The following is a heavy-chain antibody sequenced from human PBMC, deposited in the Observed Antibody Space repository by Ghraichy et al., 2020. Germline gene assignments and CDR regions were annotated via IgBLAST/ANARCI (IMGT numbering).Heavy chain of an antibody. CDR1: GFTFSSYA. CDR3: AKGCLLGYGSSTSCCSPGIDP. J-gene: IGHJ5*02. Sequence: GGSLRLSCAASGFTFSSYAMSWVRQAPGKGLEWVSAISGSGGSTYYADSVKGRFTISRDNSKNTLYLQMNSLRAEDTAVYYCAKGCLLGYGSSTSCCSPGIDPWGQGTLVTVSS. V-gene: IGHV3-23*01. D-gene: IGHD2-2*01. CDR2: ISGSGGST.